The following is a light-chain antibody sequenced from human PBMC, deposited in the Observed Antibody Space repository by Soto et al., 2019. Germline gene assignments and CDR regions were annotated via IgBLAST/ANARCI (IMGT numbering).Light chain of an antibody. CDR1: SRDVGGYNY. J-gene: IGLJ2*01. CDR2: AVS. Sequence: QSALTQPASVSGSPGQSITLSCTGTSRDVGGYNYVSWYQQHPGKAPKLMIYAVSNRPSGVSNRFAGSKSGNTASLTISGLQAEDDAAYYCSSYTSSSTVVFGGGTKRTGL. V-gene: IGLV2-14*01. CDR3: SSYTSSSTVV.